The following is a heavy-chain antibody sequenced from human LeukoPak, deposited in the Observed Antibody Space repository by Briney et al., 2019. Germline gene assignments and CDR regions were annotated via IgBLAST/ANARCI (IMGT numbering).Heavy chain of an antibody. CDR3: ARGAVEYSSGWYYFDY. J-gene: IGHJ4*02. CDR2: INQSGST. Sequence: SEALSLTCAVYGGSFSCYYWSWVRQPPGKGLEWVGEINQSGSTNYNAPLKSRVNISVDTSKKQCSLKLSSVTAADTAVYYCARGAVEYSSGWYYFDYWGQGTLVTVSS. D-gene: IGHD6-19*01. V-gene: IGHV4-34*01. CDR1: GGSFSCYY.